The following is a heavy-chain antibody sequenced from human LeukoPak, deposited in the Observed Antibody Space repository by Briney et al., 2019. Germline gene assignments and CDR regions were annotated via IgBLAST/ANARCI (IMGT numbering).Heavy chain of an antibody. CDR2: IYSGGST. J-gene: IGHJ5*02. D-gene: IGHD3-22*01. CDR1: GFTVSSNY. CDR3: ARVRDSSGYYYTGGGLWFDP. Sequence: GGSLRLSCAASGFTVSSNYMSWVRQAPGKGLEWVSVIYSGGSTYYAGSVKGRFTISRDNSKNTLYLQMNSLRAEDTAVYYCARVRDSSGYYYTGGGLWFDPWGQGTLVTVSS. V-gene: IGHV3-53*05.